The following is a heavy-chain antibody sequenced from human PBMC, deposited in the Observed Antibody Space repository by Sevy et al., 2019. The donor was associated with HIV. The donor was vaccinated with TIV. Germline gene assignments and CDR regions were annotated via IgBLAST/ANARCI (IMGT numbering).Heavy chain of an antibody. CDR3: ARDPEGRFVVVPEYYFDY. CDR2: ISSSGSTI. J-gene: IGHJ4*02. Sequence: GGSLRLSCAASGFTFSSYEMNWVRQAPGKGLEWVSYISSSGSTIYYAHSVKGRFTISRDNAKNSLYLQMNSLRAEDTAVYYCARDPEGRFVVVPEYYFDYWGQGTLVTVSS. D-gene: IGHD2-2*01. CDR1: GFTFSSYE. V-gene: IGHV3-48*03.